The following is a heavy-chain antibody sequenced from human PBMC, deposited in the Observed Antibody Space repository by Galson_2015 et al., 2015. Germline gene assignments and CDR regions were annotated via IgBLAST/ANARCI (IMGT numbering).Heavy chain of an antibody. J-gene: IGHJ3*02. V-gene: IGHV4-30-2*01. CDR2: IYHSGST. CDR1: GGSISSGGYS. CDR3: ARTALNDAFDI. Sequence: TLSLTCAVSGGSISSGGYSWGWIRQPPGKGLEWIGYIYHSGSTYYNPSLKSRVTISVDRSKNQFSLKLSSVTAADTAVYYCARTALNDAFDIWGQGTMVTVSS.